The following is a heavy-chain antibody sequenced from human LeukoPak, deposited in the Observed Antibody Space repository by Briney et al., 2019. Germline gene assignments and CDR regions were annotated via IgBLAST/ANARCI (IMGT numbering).Heavy chain of an antibody. CDR3: TRERKSGIAALDY. Sequence: GGSLRLSCAASGFTFSSYGMHWVRQAPGKGLEWVAAIWYDGINKFHADSVKGRFTISRDNSKNTVYLQMNSLRAEDTAVYYCTRERKSGIAALDYCGQGTLVTVSS. D-gene: IGHD6-13*01. J-gene: IGHJ4*02. V-gene: IGHV3-33*01. CDR2: IWYDGINK. CDR1: GFTFSSYG.